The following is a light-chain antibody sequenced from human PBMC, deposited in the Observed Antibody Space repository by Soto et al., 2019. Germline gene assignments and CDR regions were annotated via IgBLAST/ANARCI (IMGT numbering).Light chain of an antibody. J-gene: IGLJ2*01. CDR3: KVWDDSLRGRL. CDR1: SSNIESNF. V-gene: IGLV1-47*01. CDR2: RNN. Sequence: QSVLTQPPSASGTPGQRVTISCSGSSSNIESNFVYWYQQFPGTAPRLLIYRNNQRPSGVPDRVSGSKSGTSASLAISALRSEDEADYYCKVWDDSLRGRLFGGGTKVTVL.